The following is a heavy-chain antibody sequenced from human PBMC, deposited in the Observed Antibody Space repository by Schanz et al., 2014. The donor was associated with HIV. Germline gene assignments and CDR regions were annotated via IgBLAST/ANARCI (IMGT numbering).Heavy chain of an antibody. CDR2: ISYDGSNK. V-gene: IGHV3-30-3*01. J-gene: IGHJ6*02. Sequence: VQLGEEGGGVVQEGREGRRTWAGEGGKGRSYAMHWVRQAPGKGLEGEAVISYDGSNKNYADSVKGRFTISRDNSKNTLYLQMNSLRAEDTAVYYCARDVSHDRSGHYSDSSSGTDVWGQGTTVTVSS. CDR1: GGKGRSYA. CDR3: ARDVSHDRSGHYSDSSSGTDV. D-gene: IGHD3-22*01.